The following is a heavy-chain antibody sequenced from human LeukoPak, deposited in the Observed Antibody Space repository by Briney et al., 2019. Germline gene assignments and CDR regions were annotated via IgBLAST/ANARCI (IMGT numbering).Heavy chain of an antibody. CDR1: GGSFSGYY. D-gene: IGHD3-10*01. V-gene: IGHV4-34*01. J-gene: IGHJ4*02. CDR3: ARGRYYYGSGSHFDY. Sequence: SETLSLTCAVYGGSFSGYYWSWIRQPPGKGLEWIGEINHSGSTNYNPSLKSRVTISADTSKNQFSLKLSSVTAADTAVYYCARGRYYYGSGSHFDYWGQGTLVTVSS. CDR2: INHSGST.